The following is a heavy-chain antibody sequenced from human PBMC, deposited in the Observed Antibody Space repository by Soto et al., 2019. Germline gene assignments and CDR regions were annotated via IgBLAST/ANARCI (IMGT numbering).Heavy chain of an antibody. Sequence: PGESLKISCKGSGYSFTSYWIGWVRQMPGKGLEWMGIIYPGDSDTRYSPSFQGQVTISADKSISTAYLQWSSLKASDTAMYYCAREGARVIAARPILKGAFDICGPATMVTVSS. CDR3: AREGARVIAARPILKGAFDI. J-gene: IGHJ3*02. CDR2: IYPGDSDT. CDR1: GYSFTSYW. V-gene: IGHV5-51*01. D-gene: IGHD6-6*01.